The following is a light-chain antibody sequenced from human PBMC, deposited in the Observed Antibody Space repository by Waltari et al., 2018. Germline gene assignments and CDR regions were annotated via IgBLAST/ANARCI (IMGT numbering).Light chain of an antibody. V-gene: IGKV4-1*01. CDR2: ATS. J-gene: IGKJ4*01. CDR1: KSVFYSARNKNY. CDR3: HQYYTYPLT. Sequence: DIVMTQSPDSLAVSLGERATINCKSSKSVFYSARNKNYLSWYQQKPGQPPKLLIYATSTRESGVPDRFSGSGSGTDFTLTISSLQAEDVAVYFCHQYYTYPLTFGGGTKVEIK.